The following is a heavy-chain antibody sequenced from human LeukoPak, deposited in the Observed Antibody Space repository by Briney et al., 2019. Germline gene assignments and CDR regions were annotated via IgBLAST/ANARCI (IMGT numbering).Heavy chain of an antibody. CDR2: ISTNGRTI. CDR1: GFTFSDYY. Sequence: GGSLRLSCAASGFTFSDYYMSWIRQAPREGLEWLSYISTNGRTIYYADSVKGRFTISRDNAKNSLYLQMNSLRAEDTALYYCAKDSTSIRNYLDYWGQGTLVTVSS. V-gene: IGHV3-11*01. J-gene: IGHJ4*02. CDR3: AKDSTSIRNYLDY.